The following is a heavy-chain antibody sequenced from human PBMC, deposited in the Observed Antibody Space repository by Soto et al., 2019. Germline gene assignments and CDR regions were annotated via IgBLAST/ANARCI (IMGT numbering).Heavy chain of an antibody. CDR1: GFTFSDYS. CDR2: ISTTSTYI. J-gene: IGHJ4*02. D-gene: IGHD6-13*01. Sequence: PGGSLRLSCAASGFTFSDYSMNWVRQAPGKGLEWVSSISTTSTYIYYADSVKGRFTISRDNAENSLYLQMNSLRADDTAVYYCARSLNGNTWSYWGQGTLVTVSS. CDR3: ARSLNGNTWSY. V-gene: IGHV3-21*01.